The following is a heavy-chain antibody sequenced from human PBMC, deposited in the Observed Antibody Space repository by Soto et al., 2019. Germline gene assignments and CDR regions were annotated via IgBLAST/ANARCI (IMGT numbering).Heavy chain of an antibody. D-gene: IGHD3-10*01. CDR2: ISSSSSYT. V-gene: IGHV3-11*03. CDR1: GFTFSGYY. CDR3: ASLIMVRGGRFDY. J-gene: IGHJ4*02. Sequence: PGGSLRLSCAASGFTFSGYYMSWIRQAPGKGLEGVAYISSSSSYTNYADSVRGRFTISRDNAKNSLYLQMNSLRAEDTAVYYCASLIMVRGGRFDYWGQGTLVTVSS.